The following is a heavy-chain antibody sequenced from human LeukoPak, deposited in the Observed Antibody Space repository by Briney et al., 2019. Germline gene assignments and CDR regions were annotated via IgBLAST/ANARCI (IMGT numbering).Heavy chain of an antibody. CDR1: GFTVSSSY. J-gene: IGHJ4*02. CDR2: ISGSGGST. V-gene: IGHV3-23*01. Sequence: GGSLRLSCAASGFTVSSSYMSWVRQAPGKGLEWVSAISGSGGSTYYADSVKGRFTISRDNSKNTLYLQMNNLRAEDTAVYYCAKGYSSGWSGFSAFDYWGQGTLVTVSS. CDR3: AKGYSSGWSGFSAFDY. D-gene: IGHD6-19*01.